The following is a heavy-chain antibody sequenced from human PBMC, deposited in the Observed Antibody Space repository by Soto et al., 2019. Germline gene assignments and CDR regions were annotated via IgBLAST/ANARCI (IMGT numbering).Heavy chain of an antibody. V-gene: IGHV3-30*18. J-gene: IGHJ6*02. Sequence: QVQLEESGGGVVQPGRSLRLSCAASGYNFSNYNMHSVRQAPGKGLERAALILHDGSNEYYADSVKGRFTISRDNSKNTLYLQMKSMRAEDTAVYYCAKSKDGYSFYFYYGMDVWGQGTTVTVSS. D-gene: IGHD4-4*01. CDR1: GYNFSNYN. CDR2: ILHDGSNE. CDR3: AKSKDGYSFYFYYGMDV.